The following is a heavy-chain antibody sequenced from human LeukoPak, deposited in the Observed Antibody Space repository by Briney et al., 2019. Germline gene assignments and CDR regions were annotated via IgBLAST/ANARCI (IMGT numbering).Heavy chain of an antibody. CDR2: INPNSGGT. CDR3: ARGSLSSGSWYGLYWYFDL. J-gene: IGHJ2*01. D-gene: IGHD6-13*01. Sequence: WASVKVSCKASGYTFTGYYMHWVRQAPGQGLEWMGWINPNSGGTNYAQKFQGRVTMTRDTSISTAYMELSRLRSDDTAVYYCARGSLSSGSWYGLYWYFDLWGRGTLVTVSS. CDR1: GYTFTGYY. V-gene: IGHV1-2*02.